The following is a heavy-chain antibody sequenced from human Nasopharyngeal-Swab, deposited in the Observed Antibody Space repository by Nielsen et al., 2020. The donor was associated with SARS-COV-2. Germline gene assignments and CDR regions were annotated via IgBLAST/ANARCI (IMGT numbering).Heavy chain of an antibody. V-gene: IGHV3-11*04. J-gene: IGHJ3*02. Sequence: GESLKISCAASGFTFSDYYMSWIRQAPGKGLEWVSYISSSGSTIYYADSVKGRFTISRDNAKNSLYLQMNSLRAEDTAVYYCVSDLAYCGGDCYGNAFDIWGQGTMVTVSS. D-gene: IGHD2-21*02. CDR2: ISSSGSTI. CDR3: VSDLAYCGGDCYGNAFDI. CDR1: GFTFSDYY.